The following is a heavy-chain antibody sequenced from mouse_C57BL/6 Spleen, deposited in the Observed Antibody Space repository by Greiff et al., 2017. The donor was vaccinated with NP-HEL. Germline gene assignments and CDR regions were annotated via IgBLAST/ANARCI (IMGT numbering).Heavy chain of an antibody. CDR3: ARSPSKDYFDY. CDR1: GYTFTSYW. V-gene: IGHV1-69*01. J-gene: IGHJ2*01. D-gene: IGHD6-1*01. Sequence: VQLHQSGAELVMPGASVKLSCKASGYTFTSYWMHWVKQRPGQGLEWIGEIDPSDSYTNYNQKFKGKSTLTVDKSSSTAYMQLSSLTSEDSAVYYCARSPSKDYFDYWGQGTTLTVSS. CDR2: IDPSDSYT.